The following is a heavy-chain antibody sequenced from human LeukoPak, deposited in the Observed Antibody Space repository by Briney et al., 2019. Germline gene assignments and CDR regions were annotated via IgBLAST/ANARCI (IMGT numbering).Heavy chain of an antibody. CDR2: IYHSGST. CDR1: GYSISSGYY. CDR3: ARDYGGNGIP. Sequence: SETLSLTCTVSGYSISSGYYWGWIRQPPGKGLEWIGSIYHSGSTYYNPSLKSRVTISVDTSKNQFSLKLSSVTAADTAVYYCARDYGGNGIPWGQGTLVTVSS. D-gene: IGHD4-23*01. V-gene: IGHV4-38-2*02. J-gene: IGHJ5*02.